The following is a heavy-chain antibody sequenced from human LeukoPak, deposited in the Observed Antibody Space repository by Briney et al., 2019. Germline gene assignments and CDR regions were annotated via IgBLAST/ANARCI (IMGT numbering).Heavy chain of an antibody. V-gene: IGHV4-61*02. J-gene: IGHJ4*02. CDR3: ARNARPGEYFDY. CDR2: VYTSGST. D-gene: IGHD3-10*01. Sequence: SQTLSLTCTVSGGSISSGHYYWSWIRQPAGKGLEWIGRVYTSGSTNYNPSLKSRVTISADTSKNQFSLKLSSVTAADTAVYYCARNARPGEYFDYWGQGTLVTVSS. CDR1: GGSISSGHYY.